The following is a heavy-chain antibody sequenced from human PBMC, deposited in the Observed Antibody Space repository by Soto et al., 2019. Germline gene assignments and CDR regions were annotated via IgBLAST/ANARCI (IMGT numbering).Heavy chain of an antibody. V-gene: IGHV1-46*01. D-gene: IGHD6-6*01. Sequence: ASVKVSCKASGYTFTSYYMHWVRQAPGQGLEWMGIINPSGGSTSYAQKFQGRVTMTRDTSTSTVYMELSSLRSEDTAVYYCARWAYSSSLGYYHYGMAVWGQGTTVTVSS. CDR1: GYTFTSYY. J-gene: IGHJ6*02. CDR3: ARWAYSSSLGYYHYGMAV. CDR2: INPSGGST.